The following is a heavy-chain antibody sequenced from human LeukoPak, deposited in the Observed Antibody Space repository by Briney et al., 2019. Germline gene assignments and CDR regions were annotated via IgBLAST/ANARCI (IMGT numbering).Heavy chain of an antibody. V-gene: IGHV1-2*02. D-gene: IGHD1-26*01. CDR3: ARTKVGATLSFDY. CDR1: GYTFSGYA. Sequence: ASVKVSCKASGYTFSGYAIHWVRQAPGQRLEWMGWINPNSGGTNYAQKFQGRVTMTRDTSISTAYMELSRLRSDDTAVYYCARTKVGATLSFDYWGQGTLVTVSS. CDR2: INPNSGGT. J-gene: IGHJ4*02.